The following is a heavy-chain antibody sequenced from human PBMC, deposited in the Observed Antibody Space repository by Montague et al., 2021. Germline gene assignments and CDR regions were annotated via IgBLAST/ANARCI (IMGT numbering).Heavy chain of an antibody. V-gene: IGHV4-59*08. Sequence: SETRSLTCTVSSGSIFHAHWSWVRQPPGKGLEWLGSMFYGGATSNNPSLKSRVTMSIDTSTNQLSLKLSFVTAADTAVYYCAKQDYFVSGTSYKGFDPWGQGILVTVSS. D-gene: IGHD3-10*01. CDR1: SGSIFHAH. CDR2: MFYGGAT. CDR3: AKQDYFVSGTSYKGFDP. J-gene: IGHJ5*02.